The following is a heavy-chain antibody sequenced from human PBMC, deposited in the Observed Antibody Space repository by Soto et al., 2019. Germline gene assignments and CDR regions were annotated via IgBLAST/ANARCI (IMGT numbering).Heavy chain of an antibody. Sequence: HPGGSLRLSCAASGFTFTGYWMTWVRQAPGKGPEWVANIKQDGGEKYYVDSVKGRFTISRDNADNSLILQMNSLRAEDTAVYYCARGMTVAANWFDSWGQGTLVTVSS. D-gene: IGHD6-19*01. CDR2: IKQDGGEK. V-gene: IGHV3-7*02. J-gene: IGHJ5*01. CDR3: ARGMTVAANWFDS. CDR1: GFTFTGYW.